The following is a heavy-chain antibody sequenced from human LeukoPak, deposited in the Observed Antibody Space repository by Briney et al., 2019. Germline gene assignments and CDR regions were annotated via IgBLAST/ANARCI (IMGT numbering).Heavy chain of an antibody. D-gene: IGHD5-12*01. CDR1: GFTFSSYV. V-gene: IGHV3-48*03. Sequence: GGSLRLSCAASGFTFSSYVMNWVRQAPGKGLEWISYISTTANSIYYADSVKGRFTISRDSAKNSLYLQMSCLRAEDTAVYYCARPVNYGGYDYYYYGMDVWGKGTTVTVSS. CDR3: ARPVNYGGYDYYYYGMDV. J-gene: IGHJ6*04. CDR2: ISTTANSI.